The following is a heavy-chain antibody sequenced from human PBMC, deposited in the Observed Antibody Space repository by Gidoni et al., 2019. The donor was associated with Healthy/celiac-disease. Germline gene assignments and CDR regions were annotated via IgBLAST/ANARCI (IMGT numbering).Heavy chain of an antibody. CDR2: TYYRSKWYN. CDR1: GDSVSSNSAA. Sequence: QVQLQQSGPGLVKPSQTLSLTCAISGDSVSSNSAAWNWIRQSPSRGLEWLGRTYYRSKWYNDYAVSVKSRITINPDTSKNQFSLQLNSVTPEDTAVYYCARRVTIFGVVINYYYGMDVWGQGTTVTVSS. CDR3: ARRVTIFGVVINYYYGMDV. V-gene: IGHV6-1*01. D-gene: IGHD3-3*01. J-gene: IGHJ6*02.